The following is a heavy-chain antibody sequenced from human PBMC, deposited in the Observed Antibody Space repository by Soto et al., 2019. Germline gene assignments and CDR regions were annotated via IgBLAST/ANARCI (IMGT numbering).Heavy chain of an antibody. CDR3: ARGRAWLPIT. V-gene: IGHV4-34*01. CDR1: GVSFSGYY. Sequence: QVQLQQWGAGLLKPSETLSLTCAVYGVSFSGYYWSWIRQPPGKGLEWIGEINHSGSTNYNPSLKSRVTISVDTSKNQFSLKLSSVTAADTAVYYCARGRAWLPITWGQGTLVTVSS. J-gene: IGHJ4*02. D-gene: IGHD5-12*01. CDR2: INHSGST.